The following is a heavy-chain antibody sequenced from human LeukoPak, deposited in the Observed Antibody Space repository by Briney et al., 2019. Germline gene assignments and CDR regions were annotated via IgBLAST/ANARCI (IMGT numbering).Heavy chain of an antibody. V-gene: IGHV4-4*02. J-gene: IGHJ3*02. CDR1: GGSISSSNW. Sequence: SGTLSLTCAVSGGSISSSNWWSWVRQPPGKGLEWIGEIYHSGSTNYNPSLKSRVTILVDKSKNQFSLKLSSVTAADTAVYYCARSRAGITMVRGDAFDIWGQGTMVTVSS. CDR3: ARSRAGITMVRGDAFDI. D-gene: IGHD3-10*01. CDR2: IYHSGST.